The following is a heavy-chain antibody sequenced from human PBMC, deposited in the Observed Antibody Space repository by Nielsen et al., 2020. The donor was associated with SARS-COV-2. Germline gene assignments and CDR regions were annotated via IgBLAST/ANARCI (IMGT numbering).Heavy chain of an antibody. V-gene: IGHV4-59*06. D-gene: IGHD6-19*01. J-gene: IGHJ6*02. CDR3: ARESASRVAGNAKLAPLMDV. CDR1: GGSISSYY. CDR2: IYYSGST. Sequence: SETLSLTCTVSGGSISSYYWSWIRQHPGKGLEWIGYIYYSGSTYYNPSLKSRVTISVDTSKNQFSLKLSSVTAADTAVYYCARESASRVAGNAKLAPLMDVWGQGTTVTVSS.